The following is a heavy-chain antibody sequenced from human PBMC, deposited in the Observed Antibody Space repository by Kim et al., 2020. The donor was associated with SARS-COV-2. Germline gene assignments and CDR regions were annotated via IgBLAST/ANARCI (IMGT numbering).Heavy chain of an antibody. CDR2: IIPIFGTA. J-gene: IGHJ6*02. D-gene: IGHD6-19*01. CDR3: ASTRYSSGWYEQADRGPEYYYYGMDV. Sequence: SVKVSCKASGGTFSSYAISWVRQAPGQGLEWMGGIIPIFGTANYAQKFQGRVTITADESTSTAYMELSSLRSEDTAVYYCASTRYSSGWYEQADRGPEYYYYGMDVWGQGTTVTVSS. CDR1: GGTFSSYA. V-gene: IGHV1-69*13.